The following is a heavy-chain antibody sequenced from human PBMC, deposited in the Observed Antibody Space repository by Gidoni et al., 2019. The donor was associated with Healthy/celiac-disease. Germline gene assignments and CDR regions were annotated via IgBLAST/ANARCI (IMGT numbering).Heavy chain of an antibody. J-gene: IGHJ6*02. CDR2: INHSGST. D-gene: IGHD4-4*01. CDR1: GGSFSGYY. Sequence: QVQLQQWGAGLLKPSETLSLTCAVYGGSFSGYYWSWIRQPPGKGLEWIGEINHSGSTNYNPSLKNRVTISVDTSKNQFSLKLSSVTAADTAVYYCARDYSNFFYYYYSMDVWGQGTTVTVSS. V-gene: IGHV4-34*01. CDR3: ARDYSNFFYYYYSMDV.